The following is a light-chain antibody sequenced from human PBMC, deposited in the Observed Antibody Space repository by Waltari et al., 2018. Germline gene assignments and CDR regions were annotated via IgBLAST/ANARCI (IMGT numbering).Light chain of an antibody. V-gene: IGLV1-44*01. CDR1: SSNIGGDI. J-gene: IGLJ3*02. CDR2: ANM. Sequence: QSVVTQPPSASGTPGQRVTLSCSGSSSNIGGDIVNWYQQFPGTAPKLPIYANMHRPSGAPGRFSGSRSGTSAALVISGLQSEDEADYYCATWDASLDTWVFGGGTKVTVL. CDR3: ATWDASLDTWV.